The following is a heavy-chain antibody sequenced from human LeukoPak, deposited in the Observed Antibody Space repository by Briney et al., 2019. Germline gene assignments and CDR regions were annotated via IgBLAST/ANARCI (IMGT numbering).Heavy chain of an antibody. J-gene: IGHJ5*02. D-gene: IGHD3-10*01. CDR2: INPNSGGT. Sequence: ASVTVSCKASGYTFTGYYMHWVRQAPGQGLEWMGWINPNSGGTNYAQKFQGRVTMTRDTSISTAYMELSRLRSDDTAVYYCARNGDTMVRGVIIANWFDPWGQGTLVTVSS. V-gene: IGHV1-2*02. CDR1: GYTFTGYY. CDR3: ARNGDTMVRGVIIANWFDP.